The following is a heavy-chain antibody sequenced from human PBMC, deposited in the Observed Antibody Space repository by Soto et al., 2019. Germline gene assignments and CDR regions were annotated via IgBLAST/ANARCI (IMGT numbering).Heavy chain of an antibody. D-gene: IGHD2-2*01. J-gene: IGHJ5*02. Sequence: SETLSLTCTVSGASISGSYYWGWIRQPPGKGLEWIGSIHHTGSTYYNPSVNSRVTISGDTSKNQFSLNLNFVTAADTAIYYCARHFYCSTISCFWWFDPWGQGTLVTVSS. CDR3: ARHFYCSTISCFWWFDP. V-gene: IGHV4-38-2*02. CDR2: IHHTGST. CDR1: GASISGSYY.